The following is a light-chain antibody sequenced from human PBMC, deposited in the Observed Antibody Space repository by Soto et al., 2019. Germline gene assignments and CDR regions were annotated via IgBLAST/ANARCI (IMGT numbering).Light chain of an antibody. J-gene: IGKJ1*01. Sequence: EIVLTQSPGTLSLSPGERATLSCRASQSVTSDDLAWYRQIPGQAPSLLIYGASRRATGIPDRFSGSGSGTDFTLTISRLEPEDFAVYYCQQYCCSPRTFGQVTKVEIK. CDR2: GAS. CDR3: QQYCCSPRT. CDR1: QSVTSDD. V-gene: IGKV3-20*01.